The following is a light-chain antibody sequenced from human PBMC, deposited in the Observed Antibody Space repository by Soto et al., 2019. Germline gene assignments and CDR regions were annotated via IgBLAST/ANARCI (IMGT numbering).Light chain of an antibody. CDR1: QGISSY. V-gene: IGKV1-8*01. Sequence: RMTQSPSSLSASTGDRLTITCRASQGISSYLAWYQQKPGKAPKIMIYAASTLQSGVPSRFSGSGSGTEFTLTISRLKTEDFATYYCLQHNAYTWTFGQGTKVDIK. CDR2: AAS. CDR3: LQHNAYTWT. J-gene: IGKJ1*01.